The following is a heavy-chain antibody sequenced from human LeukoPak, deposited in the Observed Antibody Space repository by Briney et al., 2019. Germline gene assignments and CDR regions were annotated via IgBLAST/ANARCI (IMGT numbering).Heavy chain of an antibody. CDR2: LSASGGNP. D-gene: IGHD1-26*01. CDR3: ARDIELSC. CDR1: GFTFSDSA. J-gene: IGHJ4*02. Sequence: PGGSLRLSCEASGFTFSDSAMSWVRQASGRGLEWVSLLSASGGNPYYADSVKGRFTVSRDSSKNTLHLQMNSLRAEDTAVYYCARDIELSCWGQGTLVTVSS. V-gene: IGHV3-23*01.